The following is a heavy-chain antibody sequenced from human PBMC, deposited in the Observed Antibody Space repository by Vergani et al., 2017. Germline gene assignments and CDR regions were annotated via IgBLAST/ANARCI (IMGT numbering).Heavy chain of an antibody. CDR2: ISGSSSYV. J-gene: IGHJ4*02. CDR1: GFSFSSYS. Sequence: EVQLVESGGGLVKPGGSLRLSCAASGFSFSSYSMNWVRQAPGKGLEWVASISGSSSYVFYRDSVEGRFTITRDNAKKSVYLQMNSLRAEDTAMYFCAKVPLYYYDSSGYKVGDDYWGQGTLVTVSS. D-gene: IGHD3-22*01. CDR3: AKVPLYYYDSSGYKVGDDY. V-gene: IGHV3-21*02.